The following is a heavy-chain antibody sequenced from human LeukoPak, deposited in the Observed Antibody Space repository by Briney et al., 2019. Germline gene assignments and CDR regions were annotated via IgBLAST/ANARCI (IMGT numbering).Heavy chain of an antibody. J-gene: IGHJ4*02. D-gene: IGHD2-2*01. CDR2: ISNSGNTI. CDR3: ARGPAAAIDY. Sequence: GGSLRLSCAASGFTFTSYTMNWVRQAPGKGLEWVSFISNSGNTIYYADSVKGRFTISRDNAKNSLYLQMSSLRDEDTAVYYCARGPAAAIDYWGQGTLVTVSS. CDR1: GFTFTSYT. V-gene: IGHV3-48*02.